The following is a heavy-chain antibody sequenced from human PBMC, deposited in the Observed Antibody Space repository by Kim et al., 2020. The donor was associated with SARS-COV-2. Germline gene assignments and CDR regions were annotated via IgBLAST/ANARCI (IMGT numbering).Heavy chain of an antibody. CDR3: AKGAGSYHNFDS. Sequence: GGSLRLSCAASGFTFSTYGMSWVRQAPGKGLEWVSVISGSGGTTYYADSVKGRFTISRDNSKNTLYLQMDSLRVEDTAVYYCAKGAGSYHNFDSWGQGTLATVSS. D-gene: IGHD3-10*01. V-gene: IGHV3-23*01. CDR2: ISGSGGTT. CDR1: GFTFSTYG. J-gene: IGHJ4*02.